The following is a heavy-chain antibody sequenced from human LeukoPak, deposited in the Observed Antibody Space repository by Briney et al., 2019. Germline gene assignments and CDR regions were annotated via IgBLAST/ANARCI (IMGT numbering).Heavy chain of an antibody. CDR2: IYPGGSNT. Sequence: GESLKISCKASGYGCTSCWIGWGRQMAGEGLEGVGIIYPGGSNTSYSPSFHGQLTISADKSISTAYLQWSSLQASDTAMYYCARQAPRDCSGGSCYLLLDHWGQGTLVPVSS. CDR1: GYGCTSCW. D-gene: IGHD2-15*01. CDR3: ARQAPRDCSGGSCYLLLDH. J-gene: IGHJ4*02. V-gene: IGHV5-51*01.